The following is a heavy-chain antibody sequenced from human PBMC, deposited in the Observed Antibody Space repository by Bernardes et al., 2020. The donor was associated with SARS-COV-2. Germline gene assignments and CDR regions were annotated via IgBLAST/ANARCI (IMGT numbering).Heavy chain of an antibody. Sequence: SLNLSCKASGYSFTNFWIAWVRQMPGTGLEWMGIIYAGDSDARYSPSFEGQVTMSVDRSINTAYLQWNSLKASDTAIYYCARTSSLFDGWFDPWGQGTLVSVSS. V-gene: IGHV5-51*01. CDR1: GYSFTNFW. CDR3: ARTSSLFDGWFDP. CDR2: IYAGDSDA. J-gene: IGHJ5*02. D-gene: IGHD6-13*01.